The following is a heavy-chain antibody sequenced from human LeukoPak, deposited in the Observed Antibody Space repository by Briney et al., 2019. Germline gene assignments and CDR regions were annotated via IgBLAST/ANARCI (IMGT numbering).Heavy chain of an antibody. CDR1: GGSFSGYY. V-gene: IGHV4-34*01. Sequence: SETLSLTCAVYGGSFSGYYWSWIRQPPGKGLEWIGEINHSGSTNYNPSLKSRVTISVDTSKNQFSLKLSSVTAADTAVYYCARDRLPLYCSGGSCYDWFDPWGQGTLVTVSS. J-gene: IGHJ5*02. D-gene: IGHD2-15*01. CDR2: INHSGST. CDR3: ARDRLPLYCSGGSCYDWFDP.